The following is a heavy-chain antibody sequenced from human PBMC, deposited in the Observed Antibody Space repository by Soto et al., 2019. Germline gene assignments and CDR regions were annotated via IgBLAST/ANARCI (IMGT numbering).Heavy chain of an antibody. Sequence: SETLSLTCSVSGGSINDFYWSWIRQPPGKGLEWIGYIYYSGSTDYNPSLKGRVTISVDTSKNQFSLKLRSVTAADTAVYYCARVGGVAARTFDYWGQGTPVTVCS. CDR2: IYYSGST. CDR1: GGSINDFY. J-gene: IGHJ4*02. V-gene: IGHV4-59*01. CDR3: ARVGGVAARTFDY. D-gene: IGHD6-6*01.